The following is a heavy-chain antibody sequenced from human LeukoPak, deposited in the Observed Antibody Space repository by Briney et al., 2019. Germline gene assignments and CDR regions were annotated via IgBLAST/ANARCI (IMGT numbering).Heavy chain of an antibody. J-gene: IGHJ4*02. CDR1: GFTFSSYA. D-gene: IGHD3-9*01. V-gene: IGHV3-30*04. Sequence: GRSLRLSCAAPGFTFSSYAMHWVRQAPGKGLEWVAVISYDGSNKYYADSVKGRFTISRDNSKNTLYLQMNSLRAEDTAVYYCARDFWYDILTGRFDYWGQGTLVTVSS. CDR3: ARDFWYDILTGRFDY. CDR2: ISYDGSNK.